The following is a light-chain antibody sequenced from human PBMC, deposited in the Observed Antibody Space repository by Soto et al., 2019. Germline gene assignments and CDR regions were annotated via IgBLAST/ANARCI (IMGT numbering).Light chain of an antibody. V-gene: IGKV3-15*01. Sequence: EIVMTQSPASLSVSPGDGATLSCWASQSVASNVAWYQQKPGQGPRLLIHGASTRAAGVPARFSGSVSGTDFTLTISSLQSEDFAVYYCQQYHNCRPQYTFGQGTKLQI. CDR2: GAS. J-gene: IGKJ2*01. CDR3: QQYHNCRPQYT. CDR1: QSVASN.